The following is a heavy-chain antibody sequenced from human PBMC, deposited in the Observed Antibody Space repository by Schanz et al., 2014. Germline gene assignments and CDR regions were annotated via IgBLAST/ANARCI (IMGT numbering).Heavy chain of an antibody. CDR3: AKYGGELGVSFEY. V-gene: IGHV3-7*01. Sequence: EVQLVESGGGLVQPGGSLRLSCAASGFTFSSYWMSWVRQAPGEGLEWVANIKQDGSEKYYVDSVKGRFTISRDNAKNSLYLQMNSLRPEVTAVYYCAKYGGELGVSFEYWGQGTLVTVSS. CDR2: IKQDGSEK. CDR1: GFTFSSYW. D-gene: IGHD7-27*01. J-gene: IGHJ4*02.